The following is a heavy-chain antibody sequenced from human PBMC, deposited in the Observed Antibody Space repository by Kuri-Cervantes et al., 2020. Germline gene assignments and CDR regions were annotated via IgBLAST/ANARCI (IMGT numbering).Heavy chain of an antibody. V-gene: IGHV1-69*13. Sequence: SVKVSCKASGYTFTSYDINWVRQAPGQGLEWMGGIIPIFGRINYAQKFQGRVTITADESTSTAYMELSSLRSEDTAVYYCARARVRAGVIADFDYWGQGTLVTVSS. CDR1: GYTFTSYD. CDR3: ARARVRAGVIADFDY. CDR2: IIPIFGRI. D-gene: IGHD3-16*02. J-gene: IGHJ4*02.